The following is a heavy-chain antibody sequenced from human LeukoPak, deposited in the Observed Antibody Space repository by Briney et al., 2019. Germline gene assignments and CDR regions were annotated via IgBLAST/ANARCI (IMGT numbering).Heavy chain of an antibody. CDR2: IYHSGST. Sequence: SETLSLTCTVSGYSISSGYYWGWIRQPPGKGLEWIGSIYHSGSTYYNPSLKSRATISVDTSKNQFSLKLSSVTAADTAVYYCARERGYIAAAGTGVYRWFDPWGQGTLVTVSS. CDR3: ARERGYIAAAGTGVYRWFDP. D-gene: IGHD6-13*01. J-gene: IGHJ5*02. V-gene: IGHV4-38-2*02. CDR1: GYSISSGYY.